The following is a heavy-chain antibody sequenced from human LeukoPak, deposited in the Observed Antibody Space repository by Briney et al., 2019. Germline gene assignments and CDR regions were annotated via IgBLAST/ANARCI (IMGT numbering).Heavy chain of an antibody. CDR2: INPNSGGT. J-gene: IGHJ4*02. CDR3: ARVWGLLSRYCSGGSCYSFRDGYYFDY. V-gene: IGHV1-2*02. CDR1: GYTFTSYG. Sequence: ASVKVSCKASGYTFTSYGISWVRQAPGQGLEWMGWINPNSGGTNYAQKFQGRVTMTRDTSISTAYMELSRLRSDDTAVYYCARVWGLLSRYCSGGSCYSFRDGYYFDYWGQGTLVTVSS. D-gene: IGHD2-15*01.